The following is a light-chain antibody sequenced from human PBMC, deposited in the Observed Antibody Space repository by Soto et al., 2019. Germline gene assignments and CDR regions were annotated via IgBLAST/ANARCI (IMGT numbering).Light chain of an antibody. CDR2: RNN. V-gene: IGLV1-47*01. Sequence: QSVLTQPPSASGTPGQRATISCSGSSSNIGSNYVYWYQQLPGTAPKLLIYRNNQRPSGVPDRFSGSKSGTSASLAISGLRSEDEADYYCAAGDDSLSGVVFGGGTQRPS. CDR3: AAGDDSLSGVV. CDR1: SSNIGSNY. J-gene: IGLJ2*01.